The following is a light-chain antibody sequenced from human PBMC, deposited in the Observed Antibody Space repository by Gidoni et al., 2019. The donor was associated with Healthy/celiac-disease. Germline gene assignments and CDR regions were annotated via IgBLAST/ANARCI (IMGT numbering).Light chain of an antibody. V-gene: IGKV1-8*01. Sequence: AIRMTQSPSSFSASTGDRVTITCRASQGISSYLAWYQQKPGKAPKLLIYAASTLQSGVPSRFSGRGSGTDFTLTSSCLQSEDFATYYCQQYYSYPPSFXGXTKVEIK. CDR2: AAS. CDR3: QQYYSYPPS. CDR1: QGISSY. J-gene: IGKJ4*01.